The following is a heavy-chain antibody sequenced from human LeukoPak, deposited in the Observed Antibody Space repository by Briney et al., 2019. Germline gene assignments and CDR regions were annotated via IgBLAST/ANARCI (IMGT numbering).Heavy chain of an antibody. CDR3: ARVICGGDCLDAFDI. Sequence: ASVKVSCKASGYTFTSYGISWVRQAPGQGLEWMGWISAYNGNTNYAQKLQGRVTMTTDTSTSTAYMELRSLRSDDTAVYYCARVICGGDCLDAFDIWGQGTMVTVSS. CDR1: GYTFTSYG. V-gene: IGHV1-18*01. CDR2: ISAYNGNT. D-gene: IGHD2-21*02. J-gene: IGHJ3*02.